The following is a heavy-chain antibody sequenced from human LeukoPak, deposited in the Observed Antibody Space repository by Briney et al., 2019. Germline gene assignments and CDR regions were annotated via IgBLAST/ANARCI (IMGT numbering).Heavy chain of an antibody. CDR2: ISWNSGSI. D-gene: IGHD6-19*01. CDR3: AKDNRRHYTSGPNPDSLH. V-gene: IGHV3-9*01. Sequence: PGGSLRLSCAGSGFIFNNYAMHWVRQPPGKGLEWVSGISWNSGSIDYADSVKGRFTISRDNAKNSLYLQMNSLRVEDTAFYYCAKDNRRHYTSGPNPDSLHWVQGALVTVSS. CDR1: GFIFNNYA. J-gene: IGHJ4*02.